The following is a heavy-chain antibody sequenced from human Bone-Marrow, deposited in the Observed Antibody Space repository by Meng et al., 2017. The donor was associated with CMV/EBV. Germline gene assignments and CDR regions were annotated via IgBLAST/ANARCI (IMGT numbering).Heavy chain of an antibody. Sequence: SVKVSCKASGGTFSSYAISWVRQAPGQGLEWMGGIFPIFGTANYAQKFQGRVTITTDESTSTAYMELSSLRSEDTAVYYCGYGSGSYQGYWGQGTLVTVYS. V-gene: IGHV1-69*05. J-gene: IGHJ4*02. CDR1: GGTFSSYA. CDR2: IFPIFGTA. CDR3: GYGSGSYQGY. D-gene: IGHD3-10*01.